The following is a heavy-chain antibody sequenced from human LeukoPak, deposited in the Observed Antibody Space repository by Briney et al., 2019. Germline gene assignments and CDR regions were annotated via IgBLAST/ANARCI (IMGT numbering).Heavy chain of an antibody. CDR3: ARGYYPPRWYFDL. Sequence: SETLSLTCALYGGSFSSYSWSWTWIRQTPEKGLEWIGEIIEKGNANYNPSLKSRVAIDLDTSKNQFSLKLTSMTAADTAMYYCARGYYPPRWYFDLWGRGTLVTVSS. J-gene: IGHJ2*01. CDR1: GGSFSSYS. CDR2: IIEKGNA. V-gene: IGHV4-34*01. D-gene: IGHD3-10*01.